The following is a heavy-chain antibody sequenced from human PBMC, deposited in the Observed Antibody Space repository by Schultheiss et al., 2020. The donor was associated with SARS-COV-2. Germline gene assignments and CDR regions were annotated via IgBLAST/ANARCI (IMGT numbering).Heavy chain of an antibody. D-gene: IGHD7-27*01. J-gene: IGHJ6*03. Sequence: GGSLRLSCAASGFTFSSYGMHWVRQAPGKGLEWVAVIWYDGSNKYYADSVKGRFTISRDNSKNTLYLQMNSLRAEDTAVYYCARDPRTGDRYYYYYMDVWGKGTTVTVS. CDR2: IWYDGSNK. V-gene: IGHV3-30*19. CDR3: ARDPRTGDRYYYYYMDV. CDR1: GFTFSSYG.